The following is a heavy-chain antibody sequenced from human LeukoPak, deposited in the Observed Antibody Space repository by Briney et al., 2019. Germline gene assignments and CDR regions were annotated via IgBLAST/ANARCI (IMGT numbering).Heavy chain of an antibody. CDR1: GYTFTSYG. V-gene: IGHV1-18*01. CDR3: ARDEGSSWYWDFDF. Sequence: ASVKVSCKASGYTFTSYGISWVRQAPGHGLEWMGWISAYNGNTNYAQKLQGRVTMTTDTSTSTAYMELRSLRSDDTAVYDCARDEGSSWYWDFDFWGQGTLVTVSS. D-gene: IGHD6-13*01. CDR2: ISAYNGNT. J-gene: IGHJ4*02.